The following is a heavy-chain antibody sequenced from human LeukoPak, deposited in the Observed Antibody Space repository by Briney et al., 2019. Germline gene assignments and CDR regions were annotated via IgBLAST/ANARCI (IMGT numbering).Heavy chain of an antibody. J-gene: IGHJ4*02. V-gene: IGHV3-73*01. CDR1: GFIFSDAA. CDR3: AKDHGYSYGYFDY. D-gene: IGHD5-18*01. Sequence: GGSLRLSCAASGFIFSDAAMHWVRQASGKGLEWIGRIRSKANNYATAYAASVKGRFTISRDDSQNTAYLQMNSLRAEDTAVYYCAKDHGYSYGYFDYWGQGTLVTVSS. CDR2: IRSKANNYAT.